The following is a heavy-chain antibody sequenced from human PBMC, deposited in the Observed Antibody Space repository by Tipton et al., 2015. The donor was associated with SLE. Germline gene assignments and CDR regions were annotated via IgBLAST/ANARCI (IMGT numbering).Heavy chain of an antibody. Sequence: QLVQSGAEMKTPGASMKVSCKASGFTFTDYYLHWVRQAPGQGLEWMGRINLDIGGANYAQNFQGRVTLTRDTSINTAYMELSRLRFDDTAVYYCARGEQLVGHTPFDPWGQGTLVTVSS. CDR3: ARGEQLVGHTPFDP. CDR2: INLDIGGA. CDR1: GFTFTDYY. J-gene: IGHJ5*02. V-gene: IGHV1-2*06. D-gene: IGHD6-6*01.